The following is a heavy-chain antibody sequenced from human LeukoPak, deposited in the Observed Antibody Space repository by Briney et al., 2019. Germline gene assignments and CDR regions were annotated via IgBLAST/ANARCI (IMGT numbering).Heavy chain of an antibody. CDR3: AKRVVVVPAAIDGY. Sequence: GGSLRLSCAASGFTFSSYAMSWVRQAPGKGLEWVSAISGSGGSTYYADSVKGRFTISRDNSKNTLYLQMNSLRAEDTVVYYCAKRVVVVPAAIDGYWGQGTLVTVSS. CDR2: ISGSGGST. V-gene: IGHV3-23*01. CDR1: GFTFSSYA. J-gene: IGHJ4*02. D-gene: IGHD2-2*02.